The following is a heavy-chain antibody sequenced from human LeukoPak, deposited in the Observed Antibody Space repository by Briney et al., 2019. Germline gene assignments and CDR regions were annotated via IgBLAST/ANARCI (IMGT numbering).Heavy chain of an antibody. CDR3: ARVFDSGSQAYFYYMDV. J-gene: IGHJ6*03. CDR1: GGSISYYY. D-gene: IGHD3-10*01. Sequence: PSETLSLTCTVSGGSISYYYWSWIRQPPGEGLEWIGYIYYSGSTNYNPSLKSRVTMSVDTSKNQFSLKVSSVTAADTAVYYCARVFDSGSQAYFYYMDVWGKGTTVTISS. V-gene: IGHV4-59*01. CDR2: IYYSGST.